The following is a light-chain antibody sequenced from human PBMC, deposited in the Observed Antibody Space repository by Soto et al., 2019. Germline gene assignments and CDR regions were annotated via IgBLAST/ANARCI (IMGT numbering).Light chain of an antibody. CDR1: QSVRSK. Sequence: EIVLTQSPGTLSLSPGERATLSCRASQSVRSKLAWYQQKPCQAPSLIIYDASTRATGIPARFSGSGSGTGFTLTISSLQSEDFAVYYCQQYNNWPPITFGQGTRLEIK. V-gene: IGKV3-15*01. CDR3: QQYNNWPPIT. CDR2: DAS. J-gene: IGKJ5*01.